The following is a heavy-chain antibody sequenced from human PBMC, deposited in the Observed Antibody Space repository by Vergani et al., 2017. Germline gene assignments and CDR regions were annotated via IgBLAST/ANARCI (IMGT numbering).Heavy chain of an antibody. J-gene: IGHJ1*01. V-gene: IGHV3-23*01. CDR1: GFTFDTYT. CDR3: TTAWGLYYLHGEYFQY. Sequence: EVQLLESGGGLVQPGGSRRLSCAGAGFTFDTYTMAYVRQAPGKGLEWVATISSGGGDIFYADSVKGRFTISRDNSKNTLFLQMNSLTDEDTAVYYSTTAWGLYYLHGEYFQYWGRGTLVSVSS. CDR2: ISSGGGDI. D-gene: IGHD3-10*01.